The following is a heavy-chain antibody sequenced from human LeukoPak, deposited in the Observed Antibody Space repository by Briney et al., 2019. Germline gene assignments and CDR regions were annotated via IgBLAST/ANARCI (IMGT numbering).Heavy chain of an antibody. CDR3: ARDFAPDIVVVPAGGFDY. Sequence: PGGSLRLSCAASGFTFSSYAMHWVRQAPGKGLEWVAVISYDGSNKYYADSVKGRFTISRDNSKNTLYLQMNSLRVEDTAVYYCARDFAPDIVVVPAGGFDYWGQGTLVTVSS. CDR1: GFTFSSYA. D-gene: IGHD2-2*01. J-gene: IGHJ4*02. CDR2: ISYDGSNK. V-gene: IGHV3-30*04.